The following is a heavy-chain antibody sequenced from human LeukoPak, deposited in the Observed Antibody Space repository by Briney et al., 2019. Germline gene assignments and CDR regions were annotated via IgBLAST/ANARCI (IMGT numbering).Heavy chain of an antibody. CDR1: GFSFSSYG. CDR2: IYSGGST. D-gene: IGHD4-17*01. CDR3: AKMTTDDAFDI. V-gene: IGHV3-NL1*01. Sequence: GGSLRLSCAASGFSFSSYGMHWVRQAPGKGLEWVSVIYSGGSTYYADSVKGRFTISRRDSKNTLYLQMNSLRAEDTAVYYCAKMTTDDAFDIWGQGTMVTVSS. J-gene: IGHJ3*02.